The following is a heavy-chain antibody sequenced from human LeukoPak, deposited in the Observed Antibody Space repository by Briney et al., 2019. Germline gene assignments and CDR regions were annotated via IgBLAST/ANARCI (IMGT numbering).Heavy chain of an antibody. D-gene: IGHD2-15*01. Sequence: ASVKVSCKGAGYTFTGCYMFWVRQAPGQGLEWMGRINPNSGGTNYAQKFQGRVTMTRDTSISTAYMELSRLRSDDTAVYYCARGYCSGGSCYSVENWFDPWGQGTLVTVTS. V-gene: IGHV1-2*06. CDR3: ARGYCSGGSCYSVENWFDP. CDR1: GYTFTGCY. J-gene: IGHJ5*02. CDR2: INPNSGGT.